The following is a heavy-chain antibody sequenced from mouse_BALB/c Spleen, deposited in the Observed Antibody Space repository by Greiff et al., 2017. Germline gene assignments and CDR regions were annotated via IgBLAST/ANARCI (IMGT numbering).Heavy chain of an antibody. CDR1: GFTFSSFG. D-gene: IGHD2-1*01. CDR2: ISSGSSTI. J-gene: IGHJ3*01. Sequence: VQLKESGGGLVQPGGSRKLSCAASGFTFSSFGMHWVRQAPEKGLEWVAYISSGSSTIYYADTVKGRFTISRDNPKNTLFLQMTSLRSEDTAMYYCARCGNPWFAYWGQGTLVTVSA. V-gene: IGHV5-17*02. CDR3: ARCGNPWFAY.